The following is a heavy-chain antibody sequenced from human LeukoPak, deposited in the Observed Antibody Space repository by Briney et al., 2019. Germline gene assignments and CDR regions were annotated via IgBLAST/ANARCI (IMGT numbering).Heavy chain of an antibody. V-gene: IGHV1-18*01. CDR1: GYTFTSYG. CDR3: ASMSGYYDSSDAGAFDI. Sequence: ASVKVSCTASGYTFTSYGISWVRQAPGQGLEWMGWISAYNGNTNYAQKLQGRVTMTTDTSTSTAYMELRSLRSDDTAVYYCASMSGYYDSSDAGAFDIWGQGTMVTVSS. CDR2: ISAYNGNT. D-gene: IGHD3-22*01. J-gene: IGHJ3*02.